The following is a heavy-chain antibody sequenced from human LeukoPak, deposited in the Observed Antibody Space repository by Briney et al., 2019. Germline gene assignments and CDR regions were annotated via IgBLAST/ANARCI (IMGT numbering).Heavy chain of an antibody. CDR2: INHSGDT. Sequence: AETLSLTCAVYGGSFIGYYWSGIRQPPCKGLEGIGEINHSGDTNYNPSLNSRGTISVDTSKTQFSLKLSSVTAAAKDVYYCARASSSSSGGVSYYYGMDVWGQGTTVTVSS. CDR1: GGSFIGYY. V-gene: IGHV4-34*01. J-gene: IGHJ6*02. D-gene: IGHD6-6*01. CDR3: ARASSSSSGGVSYYYGMDV.